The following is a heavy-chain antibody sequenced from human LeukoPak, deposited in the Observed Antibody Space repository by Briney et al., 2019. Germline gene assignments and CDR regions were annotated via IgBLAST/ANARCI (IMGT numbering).Heavy chain of an antibody. Sequence: KPGGSLRLSCAASGFTFSSCSMNWVRQAPGKGLEWVSSITSSSSYIYYADSVKGRFTISRHNAKNSLYLQLNSLRAEDTAVYYCVRLYDDYTNGHFDSWGQGTLVTVSS. CDR3: VRLYDDYTNGHFDS. CDR2: ITSSSSYI. D-gene: IGHD4-11*01. V-gene: IGHV3-21*01. CDR1: GFTFSSCS. J-gene: IGHJ4*02.